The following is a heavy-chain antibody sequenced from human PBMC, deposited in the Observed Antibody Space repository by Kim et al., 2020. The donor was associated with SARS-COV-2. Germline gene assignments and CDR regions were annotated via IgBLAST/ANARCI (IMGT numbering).Heavy chain of an antibody. CDR1: GYTFTSYA. Sequence: ASVKVSCKASGYTFTSYAMNWVRQAPGQGLEWMGWINTNTGNPTYAQGFTGRFVFSLDTSVSTAYLQISSLKAEDTAVYYCARDRLVTLYRSPVRTDWFDPWGQGTLVTVSS. J-gene: IGHJ5*02. V-gene: IGHV7-4-1*02. CDR3: ARDRLVTLYRSPVRTDWFDP. D-gene: IGHD2-21*02. CDR2: INTNTGNP.